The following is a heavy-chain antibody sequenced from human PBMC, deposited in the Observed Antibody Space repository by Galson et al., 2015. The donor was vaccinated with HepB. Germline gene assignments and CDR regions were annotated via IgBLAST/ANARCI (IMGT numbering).Heavy chain of an antibody. D-gene: IGHD6-13*01. CDR1: GFTFGDYA. Sequence: SLRLSCAGSGFTFGDYAVSWVRQAPGKGLEWVGFIRRKAYGGAPDYGASVKGRFTISREDSKGIAYLQMNRLKTDDTAVYYCARGFGNSWWGGSHMNYWGQGILVTVSS. V-gene: IGHV3-49*04. J-gene: IGHJ4*02. CDR2: IRRKAYGGAP. CDR3: ARGFGNSWWGGSHMNY.